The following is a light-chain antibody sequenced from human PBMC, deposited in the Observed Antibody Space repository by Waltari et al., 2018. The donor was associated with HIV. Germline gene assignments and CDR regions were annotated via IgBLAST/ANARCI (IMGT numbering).Light chain of an antibody. CDR1: TGTVTTANY. V-gene: IGLV7-43*01. Sequence: QAVVTQEPSLTVSPGATATLSCASRTGTVTTANYPGWFQQKPGQAPRYLIYSTANRHSRTPARCSGYLRAGGAARAVSGVQPEDEAEYYCLLYYSGVVIFGGGTKLTVL. J-gene: IGLJ2*01. CDR3: LLYYSGVVI. CDR2: STA.